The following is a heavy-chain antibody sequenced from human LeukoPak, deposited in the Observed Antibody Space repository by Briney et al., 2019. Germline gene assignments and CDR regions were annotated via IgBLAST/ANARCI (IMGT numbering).Heavy chain of an antibody. CDR1: GGSISSGGYY. V-gene: IGHV4-31*03. CDR2: IYYSGST. CDR3: ARAIVVVPAATNYYYYGMDV. Sequence: SQTLSLTCTVSGGSISSGGYYWSWIRQHPGKGLEWIGYIYYSGSTYYNPSLKSRVTISVDTSKNQFSLKLSSVTAADTAVYYCARAIVVVPAATNYYYYGMDVWGQGTTVTVSS. J-gene: IGHJ6*02. D-gene: IGHD2-2*01.